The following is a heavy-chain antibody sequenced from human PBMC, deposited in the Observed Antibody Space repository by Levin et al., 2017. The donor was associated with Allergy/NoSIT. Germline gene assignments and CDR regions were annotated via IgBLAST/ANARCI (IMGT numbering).Heavy chain of an antibody. J-gene: IGHJ4*02. CDR3: ARHGEWSSSGWYDPFDY. V-gene: IGHV5-51*01. CDR1: GYSFTSYW. CDR2: IYPGDSDT. D-gene: IGHD6-19*01. Sequence: GGSLRLSCKGSGYSFTSYWIGWVRQMPGKGLEWMGIIYPGDSDTRYSPSFQGQVTISADKSISTAYLQWSSLKASDTAMYYCARHGEWSSSGWYDPFDYWGQGTLVTVSS.